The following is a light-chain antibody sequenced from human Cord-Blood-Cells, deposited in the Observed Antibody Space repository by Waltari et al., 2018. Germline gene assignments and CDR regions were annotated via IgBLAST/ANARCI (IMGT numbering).Light chain of an antibody. Sequence: DIQMTQSPSSLSASVGDRVTITFHASQDISNYLNWYQQKQGKAPKPLILDASNLETGVPSRFSGSGSGTDFTFTISSLQPEDIATYYCQQYDNLPYTFGQGTKVEIK. CDR1: QDISNY. CDR2: DAS. V-gene: IGKV1-33*01. CDR3: QQYDNLPYT. J-gene: IGKJ2*01.